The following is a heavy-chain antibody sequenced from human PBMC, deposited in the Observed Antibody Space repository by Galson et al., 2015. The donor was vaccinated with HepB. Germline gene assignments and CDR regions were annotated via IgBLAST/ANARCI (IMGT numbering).Heavy chain of an antibody. D-gene: IGHD3-22*01. CDR1: GYTFTGYY. CDR2: INPNSGGT. CDR3: ARDGYYDSSGYLYYYYGMDV. J-gene: IGHJ6*02. V-gene: IGHV1-2*04. Sequence: SVKVSCKASGYTFTGYYMHWVRQAPGQGLEWMGWINPNSGGTNYAQKFQGWVTMTRDTSISTAYMELSRLRSDDTAVYYCARDGYYDSSGYLYYYYGMDVWGQGTTVTVSS.